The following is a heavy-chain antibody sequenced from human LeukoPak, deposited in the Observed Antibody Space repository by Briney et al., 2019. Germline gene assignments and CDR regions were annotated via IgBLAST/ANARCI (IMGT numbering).Heavy chain of an antibody. Sequence: SVKVSCKASGGTFSSYAISWVRQAPGQGLEWMGRIIPIFGTANYAQKFQGRVTITTDESTSTAYMELSSLRSEDTAVYYWAREEPRLEMATNFDYWGQGTLVTVSS. J-gene: IGHJ4*02. CDR3: AREEPRLEMATNFDY. CDR2: IIPIFGTA. V-gene: IGHV1-69*05. CDR1: GGTFSSYA. D-gene: IGHD5-24*01.